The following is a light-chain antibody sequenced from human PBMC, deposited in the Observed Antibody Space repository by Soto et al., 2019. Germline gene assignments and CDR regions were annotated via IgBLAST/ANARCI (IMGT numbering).Light chain of an antibody. CDR1: RSLLYNSNNKNY. CDR2: WAS. CDR3: QQYYTSLT. V-gene: IGKV4-1*01. J-gene: IGKJ4*01. Sequence: DIVTTQSPDSLAVSLGERATINCKSSRSLLYNSNNKNYLTWYQQRPGQPPRLLIYWASVRESGVPDRFTGNGSGTDFTLTISSLQAEDVAVYYCQQYYTSLTFGGGTRVEIK.